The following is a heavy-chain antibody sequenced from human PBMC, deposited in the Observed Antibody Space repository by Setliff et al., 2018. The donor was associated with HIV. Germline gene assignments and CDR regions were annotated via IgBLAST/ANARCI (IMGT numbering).Heavy chain of an antibody. J-gene: IGHJ4*02. CDR2: INAGNGNT. CDR3: ARDGVFVHYYGSGSYYNEGYFDY. D-gene: IGHD3-10*01. Sequence: GASVKVSCKASGYTFSTSGASWVRQAPGHGLEWMGWINAGNGNTKYSQKFQGRVTITRDTSASTAYMELSSLRSEDTAVYYCARDGVFVHYYGSGSYYNEGYFDYWGQGTLVTVSS. CDR1: GYTFSTSG. V-gene: IGHV1-3*01.